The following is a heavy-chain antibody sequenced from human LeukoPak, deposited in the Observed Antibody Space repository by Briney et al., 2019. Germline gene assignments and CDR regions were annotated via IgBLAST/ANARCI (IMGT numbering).Heavy chain of an antibody. Sequence: SVKVSCKASGGTFSSYAISWVRQAPGQGLEWMGRIIPILGIANYARKFQGRVTITADKSTSTAYMELSSLRSEDTAVYYCAIIPRAGVTAGSFDYWGQGTLVTVSS. V-gene: IGHV1-69*04. D-gene: IGHD3-10*01. J-gene: IGHJ4*02. CDR3: AIIPRAGVTAGSFDY. CDR2: IIPILGIA. CDR1: GGTFSSYA.